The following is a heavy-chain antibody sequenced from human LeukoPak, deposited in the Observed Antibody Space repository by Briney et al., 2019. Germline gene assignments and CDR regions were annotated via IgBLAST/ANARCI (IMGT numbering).Heavy chain of an antibody. D-gene: IGHD1-26*01. Sequence: GGSLRLSCAASAFSFSNYNMNWVRQAPGKGLEWVSSITSSGSYIYYADSVKGRFTISRDNSKNTLYLQMNSLRAEDTAVYYCARGGSYLSAFDIWGQGTMVTVSS. J-gene: IGHJ3*02. CDR2: ITSSGSYI. CDR3: ARGGSYLSAFDI. CDR1: AFSFSNYN. V-gene: IGHV3-21*04.